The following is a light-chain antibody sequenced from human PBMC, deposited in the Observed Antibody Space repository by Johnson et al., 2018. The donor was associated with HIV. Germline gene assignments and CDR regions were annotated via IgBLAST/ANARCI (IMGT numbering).Light chain of an antibody. Sequence: QAVLTQPPSVSAAPGQKVTISCSGSTSNIGNNYVSWYQQLPGTAPKLLIYEKNKRPSGIPDRFSASKSGTSATLVITGLQTGDEADYYCGAWDSSLSAHFVFGTGTKVTAL. V-gene: IGLV1-51*02. CDR2: EKN. CDR3: GAWDSSLSAHFV. CDR1: TSNIGNNY. J-gene: IGLJ1*01.